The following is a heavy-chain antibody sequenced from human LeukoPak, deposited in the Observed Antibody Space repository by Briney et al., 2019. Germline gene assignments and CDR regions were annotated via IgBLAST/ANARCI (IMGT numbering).Heavy chain of an antibody. V-gene: IGHV3-23*01. J-gene: IGHJ4*02. D-gene: IGHD2/OR15-2a*01. CDR3: AKDTFAYLRYYFDY. Sequence: PGGSLRLSCAASGFTFSSYAMNWVRQAPGKGLEWVSTISGTTGSTYYADSVKGRFTISRNNSKNTLYLQMNILRADDTAVYYCAKDTFAYLRYYFDYWGQGTLVTVSS. CDR2: ISGTTGST. CDR1: GFTFSSYA.